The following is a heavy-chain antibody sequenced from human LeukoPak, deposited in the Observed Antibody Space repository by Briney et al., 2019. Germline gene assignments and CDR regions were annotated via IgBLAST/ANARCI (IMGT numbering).Heavy chain of an antibody. CDR1: GFSFHTYA. CDR2: LSGSGQSP. Sequence: PGGSLRLSCAASGFSFHTYAMTWVRQAPGKGLEWVSSLSGSGQSPNYANSVLGRISISRDNAQQRLFLQMNNLRVDDTGTYYCAKVIDYGALDACDIWGQGIVVTVSS. J-gene: IGHJ3*02. CDR3: AKVIDYGALDACDI. D-gene: IGHD4-17*01. V-gene: IGHV3-23*01.